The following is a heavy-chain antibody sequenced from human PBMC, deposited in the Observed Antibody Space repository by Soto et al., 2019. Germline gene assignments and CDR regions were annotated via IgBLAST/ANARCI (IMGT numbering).Heavy chain of an antibody. CDR3: AKPEFSSSSPNFDY. D-gene: IGHD6-6*01. CDR2: ISGSGGST. CDR1: GFTFSSYA. V-gene: IGHV3-23*01. J-gene: IGHJ4*02. Sequence: HPGGSLRLSCAASGFTFSSYAMSWVRQAPGKGLEWVSAISGSGGSTYYADSVKGRFTISRDNSKNTLYLQMNSLRAEDTAVYYCAKPEFSSSSPNFDYWGQGTLVTVSS.